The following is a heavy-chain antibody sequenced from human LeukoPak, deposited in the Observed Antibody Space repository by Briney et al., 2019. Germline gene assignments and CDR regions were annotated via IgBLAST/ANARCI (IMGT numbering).Heavy chain of an antibody. J-gene: IGHJ4*02. CDR1: GFTFSSYW. D-gene: IGHD5-12*01. V-gene: IGHV3-7*01. CDR3: ARDGGGYVAARLDY. Sequence: PGGSLRLSCATSGFTFSSYWMSWVRQAPGKGLKWVANIKQDGSEKYYVDSVKGRFTISRDNAKNSLYPQMNSLRAEDTAVYYCARDGGGYVAARLDYWGQGTLVTVSS. CDR2: IKQDGSEK.